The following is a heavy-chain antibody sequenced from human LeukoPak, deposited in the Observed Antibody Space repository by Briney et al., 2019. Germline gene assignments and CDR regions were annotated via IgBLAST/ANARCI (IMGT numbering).Heavy chain of an antibody. J-gene: IGHJ3*02. V-gene: IGHV3-21*01. D-gene: IGHD6-13*01. CDR3: ARSGSSSYESPNAFDI. Sequence: GGPLTLSCAACGFTHRSYRMIGLPQAPEKGLEGVSSISSSTSYIYYADSVKGRFTVSRDVAKNSVHLQMNSLRAEDTAVDYCARSGSSSYESPNAFDIWGQGTMVTVSS. CDR2: ISSSTSYI. CDR1: GFTHRSYR.